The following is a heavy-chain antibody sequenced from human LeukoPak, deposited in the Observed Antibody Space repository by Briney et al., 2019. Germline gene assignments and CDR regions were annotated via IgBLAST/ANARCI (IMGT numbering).Heavy chain of an antibody. V-gene: IGHV3-66*02. D-gene: IGHD2-2*01. Sequence: GGSLRLSCSASGFTFSSYWMSWVRQTPGKGLEWVSLIYSGGTTYYADSVKGRFTISRDSSKNTLYLQMNSLRAEDTAVYYCARDSRYCGSTSCYFDYWGQGTLVTVSS. CDR1: GFTFSSYW. CDR2: IYSGGTT. J-gene: IGHJ4*02. CDR3: ARDSRYCGSTSCYFDY.